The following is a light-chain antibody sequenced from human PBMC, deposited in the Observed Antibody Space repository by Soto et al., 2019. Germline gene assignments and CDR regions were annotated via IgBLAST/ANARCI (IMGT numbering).Light chain of an antibody. CDR3: QQQYDMSRT. CDR2: DAS. V-gene: IGKV3-20*01. CDR1: QSINGNY. J-gene: IGKJ1*01. Sequence: EIVLTQSPGTLSLSPGERATLSCRASQSINGNYLAWYQQKPGQAPRLLIYDASSRATGIPDRFSGSGSGTDFTLTISRLEPEDFAVYYCQQQYDMSRTFGQGTKVDIK.